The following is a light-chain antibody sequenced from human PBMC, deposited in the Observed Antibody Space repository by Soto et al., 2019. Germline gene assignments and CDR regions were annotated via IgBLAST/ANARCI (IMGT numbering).Light chain of an antibody. CDR1: QSVSNDF. V-gene: IGKV3-20*01. Sequence: EIVLTQSPGILSLSPGERATLSCRASQSVSNDFLAWYQQKPGQAPRLLIYGASNRATGIPDRFSGSGSGTDFTLTISGLEPEDFAVYYCQQYGTSLFTFGGGTKVDIK. CDR2: GAS. J-gene: IGKJ4*01. CDR3: QQYGTSLFT.